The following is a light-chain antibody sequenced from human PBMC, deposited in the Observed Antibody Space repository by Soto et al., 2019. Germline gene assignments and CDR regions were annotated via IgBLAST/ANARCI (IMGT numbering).Light chain of an antibody. CDR2: GAS. Sequence: EIVLTQSPGTLSLSPGERATLSCRASQSVSSSHLAWYQEKPGQAPRLLIYGASSRATGIPVRFSGSGSGTDFTLTISRLEPEDFAVYYCQQYGSSPRTFGQGTKVEIK. V-gene: IGKV3-20*01. J-gene: IGKJ1*01. CDR1: QSVSSSH. CDR3: QQYGSSPRT.